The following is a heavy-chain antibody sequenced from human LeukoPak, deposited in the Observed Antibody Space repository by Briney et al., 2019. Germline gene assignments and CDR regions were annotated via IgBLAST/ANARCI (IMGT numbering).Heavy chain of an antibody. CDR3: ARDLYCSSTSCMDV. J-gene: IGHJ6*04. CDR1: GGTFTSDA. CDR2: IFPIFGTA. Sequence: GASVKVSSKASGGTFTSDAISCVRQGPGQGRGWMGGIFPIFGTANYAQKFQGRVTITAGESTSTAYMELSSLRSEDTAVYYCARDLYCSSTSCMDVWGKGTTVTVST. D-gene: IGHD2-2*01. V-gene: IGHV1-69*13.